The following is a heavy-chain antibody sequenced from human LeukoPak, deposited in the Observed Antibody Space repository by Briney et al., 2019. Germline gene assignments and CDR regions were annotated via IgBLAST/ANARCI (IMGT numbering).Heavy chain of an antibody. CDR3: ARDLYYYDSGGPDY. V-gene: IGHV1-69*05. CDR1: GDTFSNYG. Sequence: SVKVSCKASGDTFSNYGLSWVRQAPGQGLEWMGRIMPISGIANYAQKFQDRVTINTDESTSTVYMELNSLRSEDTAVYYCARDLYYYDSGGPDYWGQGTLVTVSS. D-gene: IGHD3-22*01. J-gene: IGHJ4*02. CDR2: IMPISGIA.